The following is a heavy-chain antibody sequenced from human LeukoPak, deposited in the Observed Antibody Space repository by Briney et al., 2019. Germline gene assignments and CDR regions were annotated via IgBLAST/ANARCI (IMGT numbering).Heavy chain of an antibody. V-gene: IGHV1-69*05. Sequence: SVKVSCKASGGTFSSYAISWVRQAPGQGLEWMGRIIPIFGTANYAQKFQGRVTITTDESTSTAYMELSSLRSEDTAVYYCARGLQAAGTGFWFDPWGQGTLVTVSS. D-gene: IGHD6-13*01. CDR3: ARGLQAAGTGFWFDP. CDR1: GGTFSSYA. CDR2: IIPIFGTA. J-gene: IGHJ5*02.